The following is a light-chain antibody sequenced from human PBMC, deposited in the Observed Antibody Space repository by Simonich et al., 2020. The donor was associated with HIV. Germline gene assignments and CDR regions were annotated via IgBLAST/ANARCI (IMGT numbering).Light chain of an antibody. Sequence: DIQLTQSPSFLSASVGDRVTITCRASQDISSYLAWYQQKTGEAPKFLIYAASTLQSGVPSRFSGSGSGTEFTLTISSLQPEDFATYYCQQLNSYPRALTFGGGTKVEIK. V-gene: IGKV1-9*01. CDR3: QQLNSYPRALT. CDR2: AAS. J-gene: IGKJ4*01. CDR1: QDISSY.